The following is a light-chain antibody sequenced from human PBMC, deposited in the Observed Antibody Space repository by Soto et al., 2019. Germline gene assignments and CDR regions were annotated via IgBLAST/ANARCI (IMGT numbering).Light chain of an antibody. CDR3: QQSGDSPPWT. CDR1: QSVTSNY. J-gene: IGKJ1*01. V-gene: IGKV3-20*01. CDR2: SAS. Sequence: EIVLTQSPGTLSLSPGERATLSCRASQSVTSNYLAWYQQKPGQTPRLLIYSASSRATGIPDRFSGSGSGTDFTLTISSLEPEDFGVYYCQQSGDSPPWTFGQGTKVEIK.